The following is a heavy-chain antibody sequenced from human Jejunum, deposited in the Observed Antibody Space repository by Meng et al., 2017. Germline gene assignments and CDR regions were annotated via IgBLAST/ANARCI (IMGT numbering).Heavy chain of an antibody. J-gene: IGHJ4*02. CDR3: VRDGPNYFDQ. CDR1: GFTFSGYW. Sequence: GESLKISCAASGFTFSGYWMHWFRQRTGKSLVWLSHINSDGTGTSYAESVRGRVTISRDNAKNTLYLQMNSLTVEDTAVYYCVRDGPNYFDQWGQGTLVTVSS. V-gene: IGHV3-74*01. CDR2: INSDGTGT.